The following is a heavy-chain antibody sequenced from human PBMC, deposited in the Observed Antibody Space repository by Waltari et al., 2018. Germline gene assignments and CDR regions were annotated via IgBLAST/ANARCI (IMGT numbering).Heavy chain of an antibody. J-gene: IGHJ5*02. CDR3: ARERLPHAFDP. Sequence: QVQLQESGPGLVKPSQTLSLTCTVSGGYISSGSYYWSWIRQPAGKGLEWIGYIYTSGSTNYNPSLKSRVTISVDTSKNQFSLKLSSVTAADTAVYYCARERLPHAFDPWGQGTLVTVSS. CDR2: IYTSGST. V-gene: IGHV4-61*09. CDR1: GGYISSGSYY.